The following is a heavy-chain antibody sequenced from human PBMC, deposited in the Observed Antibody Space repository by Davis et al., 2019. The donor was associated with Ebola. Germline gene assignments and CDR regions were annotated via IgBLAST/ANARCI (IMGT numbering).Heavy chain of an antibody. CDR2: IWYDGSNK. D-gene: IGHD3-10*01. Sequence: SPKIPCAASGFTFSSHGMHWVRQAPGKGLERVAVIWYDGSNKYYADSVKGRFTISRDDSKNTLYLQMNSLRAEDTAVYYCARVILWFGEPSGMDVWGKGTTVTVSS. J-gene: IGHJ6*04. CDR3: ARVILWFGEPSGMDV. V-gene: IGHV3-33*08. CDR1: GFTFSSHG.